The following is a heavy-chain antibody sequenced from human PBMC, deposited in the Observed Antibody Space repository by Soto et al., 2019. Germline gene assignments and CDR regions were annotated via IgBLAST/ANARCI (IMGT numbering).Heavy chain of an antibody. V-gene: IGHV6-1*01. J-gene: IGHJ4*02. CDR1: GDSVDSNCAA. CDR2: TYYRSKWYY. Sequence: QTLSLTCTISGDSVDSNCAAWNWIRQPPSRGLEWLGRTYYRSKWYYDYSVSVKNRITINPDTSRNQFSLQLNSVTPEDTAVYFCARDTPAIRYYFDYWGQGTLVTVSS. D-gene: IGHD3-10*01. CDR3: ARDTPAIRYYFDY.